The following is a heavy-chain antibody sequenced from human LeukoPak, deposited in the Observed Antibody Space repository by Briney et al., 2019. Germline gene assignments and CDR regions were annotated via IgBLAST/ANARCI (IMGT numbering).Heavy chain of an antibody. CDR3: AYGYSTHHDAFDI. CDR1: GGTFSSYA. D-gene: IGHD6-13*01. Sequence: ASVKVSCKASGGTFSSYAINWVRQAPGQGLEWMGRIIPILGITTYAQKFQGGVTLTADKSTITAYMELSSLRSEDTAVYYCAYGYSTHHDAFDIWGQGTMVTVSS. J-gene: IGHJ3*02. V-gene: IGHV1-69*04. CDR2: IIPILGIT.